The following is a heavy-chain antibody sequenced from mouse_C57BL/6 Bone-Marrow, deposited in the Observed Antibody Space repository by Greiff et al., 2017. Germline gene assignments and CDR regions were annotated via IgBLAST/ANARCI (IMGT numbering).Heavy chain of an antibody. V-gene: IGHV1-39*01. CDR3: ASYYGYSYAMDY. CDR2: INPNYGTT. CDR1: GYSFTDYN. Sequence: VQLQPSGPELVKPGASVKISCKASGYSFTDYNLNWVKQSNGKSLEWIGVINPNYGTTSYNQKFKGKATLTVDQSSSTAYMQLNSLTSEDSAVYYCASYYGYSYAMDYWGQGTSVTVSS. D-gene: IGHD2-9*01. J-gene: IGHJ4*01.